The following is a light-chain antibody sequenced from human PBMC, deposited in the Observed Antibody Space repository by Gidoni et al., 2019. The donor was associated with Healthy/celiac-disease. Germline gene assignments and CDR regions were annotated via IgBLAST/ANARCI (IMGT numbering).Light chain of an antibody. J-gene: IGLJ2*01. Sequence: SVLTQPPSASAAPGQRVTISSTGSSSNIGAGYDVHWYQQLPGTAPKLLIYGNSKRPSGVPDRFAGSKSGTSASLAITGLQAEDEADYYCQSYDSSLSGVVFGGGTKLTVL. CDR1: SSNIGAGYD. CDR3: QSYDSSLSGVV. V-gene: IGLV1-40*01. CDR2: GNS.